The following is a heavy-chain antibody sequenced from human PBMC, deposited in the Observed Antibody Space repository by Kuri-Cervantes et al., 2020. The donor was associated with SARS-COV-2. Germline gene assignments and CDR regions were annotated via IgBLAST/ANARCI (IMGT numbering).Heavy chain of an antibody. CDR1: GYTFTGYY. V-gene: IGHV1-2*04. D-gene: IGHD3-22*01. J-gene: IGHJ3*02. Sequence: ASVKVSCKASGYTFTGYYMHWVRQAPGQGLEWMGWINPNSGGTNYAQKFQGWVTMTRDTSISTVYMELSRLRSDHTAVYYCARSTPFRQLVVISQGGAFDIWGQGAMVTVSS. CDR2: INPNSGGT. CDR3: ARSTPFRQLVVISQGGAFDI.